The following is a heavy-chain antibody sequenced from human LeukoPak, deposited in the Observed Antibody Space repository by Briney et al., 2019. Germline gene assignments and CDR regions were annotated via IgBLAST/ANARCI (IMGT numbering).Heavy chain of an antibody. CDR2: ISAYNGNT. CDR1: GYTFTSYG. V-gene: IGHV1-18*01. Sequence: ASVKVSCKASGYTFTSYGISWVRQAPGQGLEWMGWISAYNGNTNYAQKFQGRVTITADESTSTAYMELSSLRSEDAAVYYCAREYHDILTGYRFDYWGQGTLVTVSS. D-gene: IGHD3-9*01. CDR3: AREYHDILTGYRFDY. J-gene: IGHJ4*02.